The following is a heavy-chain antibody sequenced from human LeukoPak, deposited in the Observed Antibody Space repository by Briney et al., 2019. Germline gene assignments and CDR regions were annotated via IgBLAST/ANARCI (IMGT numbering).Heavy chain of an antibody. Sequence: GASVKVSCKASGYTFTSYDINWVRQATGQGLEWMGWMNPNSGNTGYARKFQGRVTITRNTSMSTAYMELSSLRSEDTAVYYCARALPTYYDFWSGYYGFANWFDPWGQGTLVTVSS. CDR3: ARALPTYYDFWSGYYGFANWFDP. D-gene: IGHD3-3*01. CDR1: GYTFTSYD. J-gene: IGHJ5*02. V-gene: IGHV1-8*01. CDR2: MNPNSGNT.